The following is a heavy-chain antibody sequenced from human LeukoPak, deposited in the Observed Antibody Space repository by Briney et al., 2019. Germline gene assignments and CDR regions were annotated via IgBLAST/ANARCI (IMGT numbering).Heavy chain of an antibody. J-gene: IGHJ4*02. V-gene: IGHV3-21*01. CDR2: ISSSSSYI. D-gene: IGHD2-15*01. Sequence: PGGSLRLSCAASGFTFSDYAMSWVRQAPGKGLEWVSSISSSSSYIYYADSVKGRFTISRGNAKNSLYLQMNSLRAEDTAVYYCARGAPYCSGGSCMYYFDYWGQGTLVTVSS. CDR3: ARGAPYCSGGSCMYYFDY. CDR1: GFTFSDYA.